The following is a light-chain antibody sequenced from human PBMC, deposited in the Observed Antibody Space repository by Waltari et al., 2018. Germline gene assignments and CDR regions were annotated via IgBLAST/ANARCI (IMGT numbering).Light chain of an antibody. J-gene: IGKJ4*01. Sequence: DIVLTQSPATLSLSPGERATLSCRASQSVTNYLAWYQLKPGQAPRLLIYDASNRATGIPARFRGSGSGTDFTLTISNLEPEDSAVYYCQQRSKWPLTVGGGTKVEIK. V-gene: IGKV3-11*01. CDR1: QSVTNY. CDR3: QQRSKWPLT. CDR2: DAS.